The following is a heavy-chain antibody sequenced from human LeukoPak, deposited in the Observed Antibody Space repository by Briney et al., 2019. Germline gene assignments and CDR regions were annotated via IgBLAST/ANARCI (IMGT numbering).Heavy chain of an antibody. CDR3: ARDHSSSSGLFS. CDR2: ISAYNGNT. CDR1: GYTLTRYG. V-gene: IGHV1-18*01. Sequence: SVNVSCKASGYTLTRYGISWVPHAPGQGLECMGWISAYNGNTNYAQKLQGRVTMTTDTSTSTAYMELRSLRSDDTAVYYCARDHSSSSGLFSWGQGTLVTVSS. D-gene: IGHD6-6*01. J-gene: IGHJ4*02.